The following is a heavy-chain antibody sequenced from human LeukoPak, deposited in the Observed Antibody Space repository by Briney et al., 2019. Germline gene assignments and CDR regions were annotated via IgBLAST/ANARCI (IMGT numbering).Heavy chain of an antibody. V-gene: IGHV1-46*01. CDR1: GYTFTGYY. CDR3: ARSARGSTYYDFWSGYGHFDY. CDR2: INPSGGST. Sequence: ASVKVSCKASGYTFTGYYMHWVRQAPGQGLEWMGIINPSGGSTSYAQKFQGRVTMTRDTSTSTVYMELSSLRSEDTAVYYCARSARGSTYYDFWSGYGHFDYWGQGTLVTVSS. J-gene: IGHJ4*02. D-gene: IGHD3-3*01.